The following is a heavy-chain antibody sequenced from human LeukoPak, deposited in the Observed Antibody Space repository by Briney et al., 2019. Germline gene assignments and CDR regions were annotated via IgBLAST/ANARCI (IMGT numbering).Heavy chain of an antibody. CDR1: GFSFSSYW. V-gene: IGHV3-74*01. Sequence: PGGSLRLSCAASGFSFSSYWMHWVRQVPGKGLLWVSRINSDGSSTIYADSVKGRFTISRDNAKSTLYLQMNSLRAEDTAVYYCTRGYLGIDYWGQGTLVTVSS. CDR3: TRGYLGIDY. D-gene: IGHD7-27*01. J-gene: IGHJ4*02. CDR2: INSDGSST.